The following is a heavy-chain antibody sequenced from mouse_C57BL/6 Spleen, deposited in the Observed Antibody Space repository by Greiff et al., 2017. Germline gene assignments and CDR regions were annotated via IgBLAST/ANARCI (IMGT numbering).Heavy chain of an antibody. CDR3: ARVSYWYFDV. CDR1: GFTFTDYY. V-gene: IGHV7-3*01. J-gene: IGHJ1*03. Sequence: EVKVVESGGGLVQPGGSLSLSCAASGFTFTDYYMSWVRQPPGKALEWLGFIRNKANGYTTEYSASVKGRFTISRDNSQSILYLQMKALRAEDSATYYCARVSYWYFDVWGTGTTVTVSS. CDR2: IRNKANGYTT.